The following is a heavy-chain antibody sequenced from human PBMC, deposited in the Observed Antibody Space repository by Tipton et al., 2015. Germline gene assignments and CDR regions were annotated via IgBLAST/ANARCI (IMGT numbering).Heavy chain of an antibody. CDR3: ARVESTGWYCDY. Sequence: TLSLTCTVSGSSFTPYYWSWIRQPPGKGLEWIGYVYYTGRTNYSPSLKSRVTISVDTPKNQFSLELNSVTAADTAVYYCARVESTGWYCDYWGQGTLVTVPS. V-gene: IGHV4-59*01. D-gene: IGHD6-19*01. CDR1: GSSFTPYY. J-gene: IGHJ4*02. CDR2: VYYTGRT.